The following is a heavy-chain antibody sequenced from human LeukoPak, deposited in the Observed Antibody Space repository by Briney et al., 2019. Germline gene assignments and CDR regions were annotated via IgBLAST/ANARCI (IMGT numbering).Heavy chain of an antibody. J-gene: IGHJ4*02. CDR2: IHYIGNT. V-gene: IGHV4-31*03. Sequence: SETLSLTCTVSGDSISTSGYYWSWIRQHPGAGLEWIAYIHYIGNTYYNPSLESRVSMSVDTSSNQFSLNVASVTAADTAVYYCARARDDYFFDYWGQGILVTVSS. CDR1: GDSISTSGYY. D-gene: IGHD3-3*01. CDR3: ARARDDYFFDY.